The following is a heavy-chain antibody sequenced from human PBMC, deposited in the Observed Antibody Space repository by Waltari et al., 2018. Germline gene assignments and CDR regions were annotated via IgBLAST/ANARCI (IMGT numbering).Heavy chain of an antibody. D-gene: IGHD5-12*01. CDR1: GLQFSTSY. CDR2: IYSGDNR. V-gene: IGHV3-53*01. J-gene: IGHJ4*02. CDR3: AKYSGYDFDY. Sequence: EVQLVESGGGLSQPGGSLRLSCASSGLQFSTSYMSWVRQAPGKGLEWVSIIYSGDNRYYADSVKGRFAISRENSKNTVYLHMNSLTVEDTAVYYCAKYSGYDFDYWGQGTLVTVSS.